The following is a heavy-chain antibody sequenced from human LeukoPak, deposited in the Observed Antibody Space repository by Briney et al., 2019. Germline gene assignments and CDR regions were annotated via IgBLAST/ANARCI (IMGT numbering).Heavy chain of an antibody. D-gene: IGHD4-17*01. CDR2: IKQDGSEK. J-gene: IGHJ4*02. CDR1: GFTFSSYW. Sequence: PGGSLRLSCAASGFTFSSYWMSWVRQAPGKGLEWVANIKQDGSEKYYVDSVKGRFTISRDNAKNSLYLQMNSLRAEDTAVYYCARGKSNYGDYVDYWGQGTLVTVSS. V-gene: IGHV3-7*01. CDR3: ARGKSNYGDYVDY.